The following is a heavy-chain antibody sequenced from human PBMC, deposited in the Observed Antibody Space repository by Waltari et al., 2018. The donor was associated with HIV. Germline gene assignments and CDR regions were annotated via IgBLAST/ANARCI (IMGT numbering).Heavy chain of an antibody. CDR3: TILKSGYPYATSDY. V-gene: IGHV3-20*01. J-gene: IGHJ4*02. D-gene: IGHD5-18*01. Sequence: EVQLVESGGGVVRHGGSLRLSCATSGFKFDDYDMSWVRQGPGKGLEWVSGINWNGGSAYYADSVKGRFTISRDNAKNTLYLEMNTLRAEDTALYHCTILKSGYPYATSDYWGQGTLVTVSS. CDR1: GFKFDDYD. CDR2: INWNGGSA.